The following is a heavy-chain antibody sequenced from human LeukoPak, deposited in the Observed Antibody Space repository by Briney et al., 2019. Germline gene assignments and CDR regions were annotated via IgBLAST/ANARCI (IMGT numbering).Heavy chain of an antibody. CDR2: IWYDGSNK. CDR3: ATSRVFDH. J-gene: IGHJ4*02. CDR1: GFTFSSYG. V-gene: IGHV3-33*03. Sequence: GGSLRLSCAASGFTFSSYGMHWVRQAPGKGLEWVAVIWYDGSNKYYADSVKGRFTISRDNAKKTLYLEMNSLRMEDTAIYYCATSRVFDHWGQGTLVTVSS.